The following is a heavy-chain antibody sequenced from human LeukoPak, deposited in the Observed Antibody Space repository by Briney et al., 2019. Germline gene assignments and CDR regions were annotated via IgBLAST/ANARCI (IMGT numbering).Heavy chain of an antibody. CDR3: ATAREYSSSSYLGYFDY. D-gene: IGHD6-6*01. V-gene: IGHV3-53*01. J-gene: IGHJ4*02. CDR2: IYSGGST. Sequence: QPGGSLRLSCAVSGFTVSSNYMSWVRQAPEKGLEWVSVIYSGGSTYYADSVKGRFTISRDNSKNTLYLQMNSLRAEDTAVYYCATAREYSSSSYLGYFDYWGQGTLVTVSS. CDR1: GFTVSSNY.